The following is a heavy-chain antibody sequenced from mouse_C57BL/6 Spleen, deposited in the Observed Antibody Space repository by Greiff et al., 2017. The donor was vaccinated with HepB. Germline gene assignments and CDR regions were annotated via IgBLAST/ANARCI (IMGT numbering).Heavy chain of an antibody. CDR2: IYPGDGDT. CDR1: GYAFSSYW. CDR3: AREGSSYWYFDV. V-gene: IGHV1-80*01. D-gene: IGHD1-1*01. Sequence: QVQLQQSGAELVKPGASVKISCKASGYAFSSYWMNWVKQRPGQGLEWIGQIYPGDGDTNYNGKFKGKATLTADKSSSTAYMQLSSLTSEDSAVYFCAREGSSYWYFDVWGTGTTVTVSS. J-gene: IGHJ1*03.